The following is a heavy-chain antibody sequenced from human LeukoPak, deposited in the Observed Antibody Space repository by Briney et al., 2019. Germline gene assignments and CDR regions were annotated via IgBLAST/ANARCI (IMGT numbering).Heavy chain of an antibody. D-gene: IGHD6-13*01. J-gene: IGHJ4*02. Sequence: ASVKVSCKASGYSFTNYGVNWVRQAPGQGLEWLGWISGYTGNTDYAQKFQGRVTMTTDTSTTTAYMELRSLRSDDTAVYYCAGAPRVASTGRFDYWGQGTLVTVSS. CDR3: AGAPRVASTGRFDY. CDR2: ISGYTGNT. CDR1: GYSFTNYG. V-gene: IGHV1-18*01.